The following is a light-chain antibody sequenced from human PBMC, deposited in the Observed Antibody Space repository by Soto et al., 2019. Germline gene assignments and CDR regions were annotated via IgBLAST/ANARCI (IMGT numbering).Light chain of an antibody. V-gene: IGKV3-15*01. J-gene: IGKJ1*01. CDR2: GES. CDR3: AQYASSPRT. Sequence: IVRSRSPFTLSVSPLERATLSCMAIQTVSSNLAWYQHKPGQDPRLLISGESTRATDFPARFSGSGSGTEFTLTISRLEPEDFAVYYCAQYASSPRTFAQGTKVDIK. CDR1: QTVSSN.